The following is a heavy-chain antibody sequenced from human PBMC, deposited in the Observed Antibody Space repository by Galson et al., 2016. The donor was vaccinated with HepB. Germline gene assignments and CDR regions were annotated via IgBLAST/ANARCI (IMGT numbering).Heavy chain of an antibody. CDR3: ARGHWYFNY. Sequence: CAISWDSVSSNSAAWNWIRQSPSRSLEWLGRTYYRSKWYNEYAESVKSRITINPDASKNQFSLQLNSVTPEDTAVYYCARGHWYFNYWGQGTLVTVYS. J-gene: IGHJ4*02. CDR2: TYYRSKWYN. CDR1: WDSVSSNSAA. V-gene: IGHV6-1*01.